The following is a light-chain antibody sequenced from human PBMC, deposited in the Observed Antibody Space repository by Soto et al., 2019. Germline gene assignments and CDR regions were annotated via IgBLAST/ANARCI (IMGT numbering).Light chain of an antibody. J-gene: IGKJ4*01. CDR3: QQYDTYPLA. Sequence: DIQMTQSPSTLSASVGERVTITCRASQSISNYLAWYQQKPGKAPKYLIYKASNLQSGIPSRFSGSGSGTEFTLTISSLQPDDFATYYCQQYDTYPLAFGGGTRVDIK. CDR1: QSISNY. V-gene: IGKV1-5*03. CDR2: KAS.